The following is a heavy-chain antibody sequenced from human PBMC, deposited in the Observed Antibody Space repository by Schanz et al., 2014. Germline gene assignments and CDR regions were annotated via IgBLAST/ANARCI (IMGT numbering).Heavy chain of an antibody. D-gene: IGHD4-17*01. CDR2: IVPIAGIT. J-gene: IGHJ4*02. Sequence: QVHLVQSGAEVKKPGSSVKVSCKASGGTFSSDTFSWVRQAPGQGLEWMGRIVPIAGITNYAQRFQGRVTITADKSSDTAYMELSSLRSDDTAVYYCARGYGDSPTDYWGQGTLVTVSS. CDR1: GGTFSSDT. CDR3: ARGYGDSPTDY. V-gene: IGHV1-69*02.